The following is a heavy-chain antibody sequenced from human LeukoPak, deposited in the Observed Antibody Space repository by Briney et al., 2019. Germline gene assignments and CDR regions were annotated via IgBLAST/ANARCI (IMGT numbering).Heavy chain of an antibody. CDR3: ANGTKRYCSSTSCYTGSAY. V-gene: IGHV3-30*18. J-gene: IGHJ4*02. D-gene: IGHD2-2*02. CDR2: ISYDGSSK. CDR1: GFTFSHYG. Sequence: GRSLRLSCAASGFTFSHYGMHWVRQAPGKGLEWVALISYDGSSKSYVDSVKGRFTISRDNSKNTLYLQMNSLRAEDTAVYYCANGTKRYCSSTSCYTGSAYWGQGTLVTVSS.